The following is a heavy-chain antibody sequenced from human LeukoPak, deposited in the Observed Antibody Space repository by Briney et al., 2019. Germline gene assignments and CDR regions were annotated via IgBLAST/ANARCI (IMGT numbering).Heavy chain of an antibody. CDR1: GFTFSDHY. D-gene: IGHD3-22*01. V-gene: IGHV3-72*01. CDR2: SRDKGSSYTT. Sequence: GGSLRLSCAASGFTFSDHYIDWVRQAPGKGLEWVGRSRDKGSSYTTAYAASVRGRFTISRDDSKNSLYLQMNSLKIEDTAVYYCARDAYDSSGYSFDYWGQGTLVTVSS. J-gene: IGHJ4*02. CDR3: ARDAYDSSGYSFDY.